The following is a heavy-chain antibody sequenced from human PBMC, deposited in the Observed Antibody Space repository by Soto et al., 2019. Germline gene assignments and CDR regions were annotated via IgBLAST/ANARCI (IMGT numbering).Heavy chain of an antibody. CDR2: VNGRGTAT. D-gene: IGHD3-3*01. CDR3: AKGDAYYYFLMDV. J-gene: IGHJ6*04. V-gene: IGHV3-23*01. Sequence: GGSLRLSCAASGFSFSKYAMSWVRQAPGKGLEWVSAVNGRGTATYYADSVKGRFTISRDNSKSTLYLQMNSLRAEDTAVYYCAKGDAYYYFLMDVGGKGTTVTVSS. CDR1: GFSFSKYA.